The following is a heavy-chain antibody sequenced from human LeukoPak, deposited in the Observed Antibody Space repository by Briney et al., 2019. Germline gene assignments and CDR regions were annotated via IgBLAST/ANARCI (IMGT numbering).Heavy chain of an antibody. D-gene: IGHD2-2*02. J-gene: IGHJ4*02. V-gene: IGHV4-34*01. CDR2: INHSGST. CDR3: ARSRYLYYFDY. Sequence: TSETPSLTCAVYGGSFSGYYWSWIRQPPGKGLEWIGEINHSGSTNYNPSLKSRVTISVDTSKNQFSLKLSSVTAADTAVYYCARSRYLYYFDYWGQGTLVTVSS. CDR1: GGSFSGYY.